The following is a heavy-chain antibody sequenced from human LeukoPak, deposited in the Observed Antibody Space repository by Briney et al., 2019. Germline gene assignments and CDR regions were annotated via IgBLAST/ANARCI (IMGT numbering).Heavy chain of an antibody. V-gene: IGHV1-2*02. Sequence: ASVKVSCKASGYTFTSYYMHWVRQAPGQGLEWMGWINPNSGGTNYAQKFQGRVTMTRDTSISTAYMELSRLRSDDTAVYYCARSLAVAGRVYFDYWGQGTLVTVSS. D-gene: IGHD6-19*01. CDR1: GYTFTSYY. J-gene: IGHJ4*02. CDR3: ARSLAVAGRVYFDY. CDR2: INPNSGGT.